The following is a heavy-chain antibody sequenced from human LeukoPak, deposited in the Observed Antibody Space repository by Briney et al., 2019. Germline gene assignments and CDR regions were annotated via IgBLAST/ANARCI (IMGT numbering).Heavy chain of an antibody. J-gene: IGHJ4*02. Sequence: PSETLSLTCAVYGGSFSGYYWSWIRQPPGKGLEWIGSIYYSGSTYYNPSLKSRVTISVDTSKNQFSLKLSSVTAADTAVYYCARGWRHDYWGQGTLVTVSS. CDR3: ARGWRHDY. CDR1: GGSFSGYY. D-gene: IGHD5-12*01. CDR2: IYYSGST. V-gene: IGHV4-34*01.